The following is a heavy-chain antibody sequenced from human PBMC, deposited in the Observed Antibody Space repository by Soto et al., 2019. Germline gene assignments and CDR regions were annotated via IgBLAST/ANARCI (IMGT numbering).Heavy chain of an antibody. CDR3: ARAVRYGSGSYYYYYGMDV. CDR2: INHSGST. CDR1: GGSFSGYY. D-gene: IGHD3-10*01. J-gene: IGHJ6*02. V-gene: IGHV4-34*01. Sequence: SETLSLTCAGYGGSFSGYYWSWIRQPPGKGLEWIGEINHSGSTNYNPSLKSRVTISVDTSKNQFSLKLSSVTAADTAVYYCARAVRYGSGSYYYYYGMDVWGQGTTVTVS.